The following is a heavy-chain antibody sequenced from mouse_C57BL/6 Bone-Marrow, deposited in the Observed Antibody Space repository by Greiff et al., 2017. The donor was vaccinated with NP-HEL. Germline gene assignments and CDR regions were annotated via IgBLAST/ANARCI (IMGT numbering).Heavy chain of an antibody. Sequence: EVKLVESGGGLVQPGGSLKLSCAASGFTFSDYYMYWVRQTPEKRLEWVAYISNGGGGTYYQDTVKGRFTMSRDNAKKTLYLKMSRLKSEDTAMYDCARRGRYGNYENGFAYWGQGTLVTVSA. V-gene: IGHV5-12*01. D-gene: IGHD2-1*01. J-gene: IGHJ3*01. CDR3: ARRGRYGNYENGFAY. CDR2: ISNGGGGT. CDR1: GFTFSDYY.